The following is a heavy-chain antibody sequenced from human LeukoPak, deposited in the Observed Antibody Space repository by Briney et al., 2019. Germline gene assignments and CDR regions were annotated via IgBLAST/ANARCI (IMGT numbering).Heavy chain of an antibody. D-gene: IGHD3-3*01. J-gene: IGHJ5*02. CDR2: ISAYNGNT. Sequence: ASVKVSCKASGYTFTSYGISWVRQAPGQGLEWMGWISAYNGNTNYAQKLQGRVTMTTDTSTSTAYMELRSLRSDDTAVYYCAREGRITIFGVVIREYNWFDPWGQGTLVTVPP. CDR3: AREGRITIFGVVIREYNWFDP. V-gene: IGHV1-18*01. CDR1: GYTFTSYG.